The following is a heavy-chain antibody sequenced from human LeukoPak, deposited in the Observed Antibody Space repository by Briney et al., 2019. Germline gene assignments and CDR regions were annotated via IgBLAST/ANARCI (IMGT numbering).Heavy chain of an antibody. Sequence: SQTLSLTCTVSGGSISSGSYYWSWIRQPAGKGLEWIGRVFTSGSTNYNPSLKSRLTISVDASKNQFSLKLTSVTAADTAVYYCARAYYYGSGSYGLDYWGQGTLVTVSS. CDR2: VFTSGST. D-gene: IGHD3-10*01. CDR1: GGSISSGSYY. V-gene: IGHV4-61*02. CDR3: ARAYYYGSGSYGLDY. J-gene: IGHJ4*02.